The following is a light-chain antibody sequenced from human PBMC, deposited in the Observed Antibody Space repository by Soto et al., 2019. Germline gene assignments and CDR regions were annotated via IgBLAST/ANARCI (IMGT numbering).Light chain of an antibody. CDR1: QSVSSN. J-gene: IGKJ1*01. V-gene: IGKV3-20*01. CDR3: QQYGTSTGT. Sequence: EIVMTQSPATLSGPPGERATLSCRASQSVSSNLAWYQQKPGQAPRLLIYDASSRAPGIPDRFSGSGSGTDFALTISRLEPEDFAVYYCQQYGTSTGTCGQGNKVDI. CDR2: DAS.